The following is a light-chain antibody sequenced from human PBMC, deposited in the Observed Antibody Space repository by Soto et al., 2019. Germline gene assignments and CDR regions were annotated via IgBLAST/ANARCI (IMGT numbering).Light chain of an antibody. V-gene: IGLV3-21*02. J-gene: IGLJ1*01. CDR3: QVWDSSSDHPV. Sequence: SYELTQPPSVSVAPGQTARITWGGNNIGSKSVHWYQQKPGQAPVLVVYDDSDRPSGIPERFSGSNSGNTATLTISRVEAGDEDDYYCQVWDSSSDHPVFGTGTKLTVL. CDR1: NIGSKS. CDR2: DDS.